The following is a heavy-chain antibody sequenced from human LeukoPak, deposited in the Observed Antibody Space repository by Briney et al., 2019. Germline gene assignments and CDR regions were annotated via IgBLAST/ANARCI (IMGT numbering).Heavy chain of an antibody. D-gene: IGHD6-13*01. Sequence: SETLSLTCTVSGGSVSSGSYYWSWIRQPPGKGLEWIGHIYYSGSTNYNPSLKSRVTISVDTSKNQFSLKLSSVTAADTAVYYCARGVVGSWEIDYWGQGTLVTVSS. CDR3: ARGVVGSWEIDY. CDR1: GGSVSSGSYY. J-gene: IGHJ4*02. CDR2: IYYSGST. V-gene: IGHV4-61*01.